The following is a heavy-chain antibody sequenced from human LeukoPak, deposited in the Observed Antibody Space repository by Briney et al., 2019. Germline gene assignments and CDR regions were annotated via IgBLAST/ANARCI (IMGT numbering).Heavy chain of an antibody. J-gene: IGHJ5*02. D-gene: IGHD3-16*01. CDR3: AKDRRPNPVGEEFDP. CDR2: ISGGGGST. CDR1: GFTFSSYA. V-gene: IGHV3-23*01. Sequence: GASRRLSCAASGFTFSSYAMSWVRQAPGRGLEWVSAISGGGGSTYYGDSVKGRFTISRDNSKNTLYLQMNSLRAEDTAVYYCAKDRRPNPVGEEFDPWGQGTLVTVSS.